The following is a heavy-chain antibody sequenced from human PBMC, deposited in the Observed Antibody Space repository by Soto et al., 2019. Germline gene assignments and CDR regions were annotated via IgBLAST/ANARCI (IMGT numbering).Heavy chain of an antibody. CDR3: AKVFCTVTNEGCWFDP. D-gene: IGHD4-17*01. V-gene: IGHV3-66*01. Sequence: GGSLRLSCAASGFTVSNNYLSWVRQAPGKGLQWVSLIYSDGGTDYAESVKGRFTISRDNSKNTLYLQMNSLRAEDTAVYYCAKVFCTVTNEGCWFDPWGQGTLVTVSS. CDR1: GFTVSNNY. J-gene: IGHJ5*02. CDR2: IYSDGGT.